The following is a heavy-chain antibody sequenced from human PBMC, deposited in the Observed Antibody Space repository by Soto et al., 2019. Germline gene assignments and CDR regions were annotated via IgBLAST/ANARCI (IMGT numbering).Heavy chain of an antibody. J-gene: IGHJ4*02. CDR1: GFTFSSYA. CDR2: ISYDGSNK. CDR3: ARASSGYDLAPVFWAIDY. D-gene: IGHD5-12*01. V-gene: IGHV3-30-3*01. Sequence: GGSLRLSCAASGFTFSSYAMHWVRQAPGKGLEWVAVISYDGSNKYYADSVKGRFTISVDTSKNQFSLKLSSVTAADTAVYYCARASSGYDLAPVFWAIDYWGQGTLVTVSS.